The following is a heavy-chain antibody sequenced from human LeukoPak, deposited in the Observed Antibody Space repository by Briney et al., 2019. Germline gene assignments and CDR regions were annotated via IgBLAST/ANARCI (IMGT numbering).Heavy chain of an antibody. D-gene: IGHD3-3*01. V-gene: IGHV3-66*01. CDR2: IYSGGST. Sequence: GGSLRLSCAASGFTVSSNYMSWVRQAPGKGLEWVSIIYSGGSTYYADSVKGRFTISRDNSKNTLYLQMNSLRAEDTAVYYCARAWSGAQYYFDYWGQGTLVTVSS. CDR3: ARAWSGAQYYFDY. J-gene: IGHJ4*02. CDR1: GFTVSSNY.